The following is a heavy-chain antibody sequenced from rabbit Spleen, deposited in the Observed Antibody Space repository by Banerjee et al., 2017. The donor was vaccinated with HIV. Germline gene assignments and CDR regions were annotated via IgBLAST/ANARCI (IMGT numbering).Heavy chain of an antibody. CDR3: ARDGAGGSYFAL. V-gene: IGHV1S40*01. Sequence: QSLEESGGGLVKPEGSLTLTCKASGFSFSSGYYMCWVRQAPGKGLEWIGCISAGSSGTVYYANWVNGRFSISRENAQNTVFLQMTSLTAADTATYFCARDGAGGSYFALWGQGTLVTVS. CDR2: ISAGSSGTV. J-gene: IGHJ4*01. CDR1: GFSFSSGYY. D-gene: IGHD8-1*01.